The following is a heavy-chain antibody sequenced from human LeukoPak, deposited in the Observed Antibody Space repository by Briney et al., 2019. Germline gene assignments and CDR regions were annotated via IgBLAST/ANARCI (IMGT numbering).Heavy chain of an antibody. J-gene: IGHJ6*02. CDR3: ARVLTGYYNYYYGMDV. CDR1: GGSISSYY. V-gene: IGHV4-59*01. Sequence: PSETLSLTCTVAGGSISSYYWSWIRQPPGKGLEWIGYIYYSGSTNYKPSLKSRVTISVDTSKNQFSLKLSSVTAADTAVYYCARVLTGYYNYYYGMDVWGQGTTVTVSS. D-gene: IGHD3-9*01. CDR2: IYYSGST.